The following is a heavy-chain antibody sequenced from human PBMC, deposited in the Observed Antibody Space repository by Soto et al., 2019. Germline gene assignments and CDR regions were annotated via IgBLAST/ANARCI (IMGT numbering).Heavy chain of an antibody. CDR1: GGSISSYY. V-gene: IGHV4-59*01. J-gene: IGHJ6*02. CDR2: IYYSGST. CDR3: ARGRRYYGMDV. Sequence: PSETLSLTCTVSGGSISSYYWSWIRQPPGKGLEWIGYIYYSGSTNYNPSLKSRVTISVDTSKNQFSLKLSSVTAADTAVYYCARGRRYYGMDVWGQGTTVTV.